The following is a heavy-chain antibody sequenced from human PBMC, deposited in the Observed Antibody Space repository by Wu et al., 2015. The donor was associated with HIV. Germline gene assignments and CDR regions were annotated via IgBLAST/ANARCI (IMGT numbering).Heavy chain of an antibody. CDR3: AGGSFCGRDCYSFCDS. J-gene: IGHJ4*02. V-gene: IGHV1-69*04. D-gene: IGHD2-21*01. CDR1: GGTFSSYA. CDR2: IIPTSTTA. Sequence: QVQLVQSGAEVKKPGSSVKVSCKASGGTFSSYAISWVRQAPGQGLEWMGRIIPTSTTADYAQNLQGRVTITADKSTSTVHMEIKSLKSEDTAVYYCAGGSFCGRDCYSFCDSWGQGTLVAVSS.